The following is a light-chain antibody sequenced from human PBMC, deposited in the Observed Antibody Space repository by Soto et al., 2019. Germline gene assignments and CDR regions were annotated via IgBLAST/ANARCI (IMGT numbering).Light chain of an antibody. J-gene: IGKJ4*01. CDR2: GAS. V-gene: IGKV3-20*01. Sequence: EIVLTQSPGALSLSPGERATLSCRASQSVSSSYLAWCQQKPGQAPRLLIYGASSRATGIPDRFSGSGSGTDFTLTISRLEPEDFAVYYCQQYGSSPRTFGGGTKV. CDR1: QSVSSSY. CDR3: QQYGSSPRT.